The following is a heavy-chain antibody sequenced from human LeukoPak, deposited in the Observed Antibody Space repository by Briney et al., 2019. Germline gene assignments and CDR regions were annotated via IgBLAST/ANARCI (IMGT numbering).Heavy chain of an antibody. CDR1: GFTFSTYN. Sequence: GGSLRLSCAASGFTFSTYNMNWVRQAPGKGLEWVSSISSSSSYIYYADSVKGRFTISRDNAKNSLYLQMNSLRAEDTAVYYCARGIAAAGTSYYYYYMDVWGKGTTVTVSS. CDR2: ISSSSSYI. CDR3: ARGIAAAGTSYYYYYMDV. D-gene: IGHD6-13*01. V-gene: IGHV3-21*01. J-gene: IGHJ6*03.